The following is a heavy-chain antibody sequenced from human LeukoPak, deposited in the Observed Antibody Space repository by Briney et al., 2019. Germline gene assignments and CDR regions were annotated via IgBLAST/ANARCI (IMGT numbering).Heavy chain of an antibody. J-gene: IGHJ4*02. CDR1: GGSFSGYY. CDR2: INHSGST. D-gene: IGHD6-19*01. V-gene: IGHV4-34*01. CDR3: VGKRADSSGWLTN. Sequence: SETLSLTCAVYGGSFSGYYWSWIRQPPGKGLEWIGEINHSGSTNYNPSLKSRVTISVDTSKNQFSLKLSSVTAADTAVYYRVGKRADSSGWLTNWGQGTLVTVSS.